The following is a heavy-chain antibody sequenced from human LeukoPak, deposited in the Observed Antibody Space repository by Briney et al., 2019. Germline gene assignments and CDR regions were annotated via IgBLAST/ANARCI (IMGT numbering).Heavy chain of an antibody. CDR3: ARAAAAGTLFDY. CDR1: GGSISSGGYS. V-gene: IGHV4-30-2*01. D-gene: IGHD6-13*01. J-gene: IGHJ4*02. CDR2: IYHSGST. Sequence: SETLSLTCAVSGGSISSGGYSWSWIRQPPGKGLEWIGYIYHSGSTYYNPSLKSRVTISVDRSKNQFSLKLSSVTAADTAVYYCARAAAAGTLFDYWGQGTLATVSS.